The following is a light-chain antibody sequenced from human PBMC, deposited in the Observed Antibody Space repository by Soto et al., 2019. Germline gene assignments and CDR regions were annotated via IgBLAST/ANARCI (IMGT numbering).Light chain of an antibody. Sequence: EIVLTQSPATLSLSPGERATLSCRASQSVSTNLACYQQKAGQAPRLLIYGASTRATGIPARFSGSGSGTEFTLTISSLQSEDFAVYYCQQYSIWRTFGQGTKV. V-gene: IGKV3-15*01. J-gene: IGKJ1*01. CDR2: GAS. CDR3: QQYSIWRT. CDR1: QSVSTN.